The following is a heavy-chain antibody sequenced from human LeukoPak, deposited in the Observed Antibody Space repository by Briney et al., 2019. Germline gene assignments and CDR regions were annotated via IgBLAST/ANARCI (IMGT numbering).Heavy chain of an antibody. J-gene: IGHJ4*02. V-gene: IGHV3-23*01. D-gene: IGHD1-26*01. CDR3: ANGGILGSTHFDF. CDR2: ISGNGGGI. Sequence: PGGSLRLSCAASGFTFNSYAMSWVRQAPGKGLEWASAISGNGGGIDYADSVRGRFTISRDNSKNTLYLQMNSLRADDTAIYYCANGGILGSTHFDFWGQGTLVTVSS. CDR1: GFTFNSYA.